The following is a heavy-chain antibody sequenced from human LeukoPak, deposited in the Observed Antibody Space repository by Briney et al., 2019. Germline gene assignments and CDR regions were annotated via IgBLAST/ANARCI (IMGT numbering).Heavy chain of an antibody. CDR2: FDPEDGET. D-gene: IGHD3-3*01. Sequence: GASVKVSCKASGGTFSSYAISWVRQAPGQGLEWMGGFDPEDGETIYAQKFQGRVTMTEDTSTDTAYMELSSLRSEDTAVYYCVGSYYDFWSGQKINWFDPWGQGTLVTVSS. J-gene: IGHJ5*02. V-gene: IGHV1-24*01. CDR3: VGSYYDFWSGQKINWFDP. CDR1: GGTFSSYA.